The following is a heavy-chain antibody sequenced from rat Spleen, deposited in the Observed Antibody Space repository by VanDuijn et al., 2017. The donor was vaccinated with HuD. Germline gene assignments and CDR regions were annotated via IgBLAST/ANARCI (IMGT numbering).Heavy chain of an antibody. V-gene: IGHV5-31*01. CDR2: ITNAGANT. CDR1: GFTFNNYW. D-gene: IGHD1-1*01. CDR3: TRGPNYYSGAGWFAY. Sequence: EVQLVESGGGLVQPGRSLKLSCVASGFTFNNYWMTWIRQAPGKGLEWVASITNAGANTYYPDSVRGRFTISRDDAKSTLYLQMNSLRSEDTATYYCTRGPNYYSGAGWFAYWGQGALVTVSS. J-gene: IGHJ3*01.